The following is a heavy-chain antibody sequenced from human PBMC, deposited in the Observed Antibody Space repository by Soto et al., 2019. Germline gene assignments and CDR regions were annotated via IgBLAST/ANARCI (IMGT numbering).Heavy chain of an antibody. D-gene: IGHD3-16*02. V-gene: IGHV3-7*03. J-gene: IGHJ4*02. Sequence: GSLRLSCAASGVKFSDYWMSWVRQAPGKGLEWVGNIKHDTSEAHYADSVKGRFTITRDNIKNFLFLQMNDLRADDTATYYCARDGLLFSGPYRPSRFDYWGLGTLVTVAS. CDR1: GVKFSDYW. CDR2: IKHDTSEA. CDR3: ARDGLLFSGPYRPSRFDY.